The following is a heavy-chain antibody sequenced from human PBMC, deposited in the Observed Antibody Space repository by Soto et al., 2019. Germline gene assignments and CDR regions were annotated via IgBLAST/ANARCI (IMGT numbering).Heavy chain of an antibody. V-gene: IGHV5-10-1*01. D-gene: IGHD3-16*01. CDR1: GYTFSTYW. CDR2: IDTSDSYT. CDR3: AIHSLAKYYEYLLVNYNEYAPYGMDV. Sequence: PGESLKISCEGSGYTFSTYWISWVRQMPEKGLEWMGRIDTSDSYTKYNPSCQGHVSISADKSINTAYLQWSSLKASDTAIYYCAIHSLAKYYEYLLVNYNEYAPYGMDVWGQGTTVTVSS. J-gene: IGHJ6*02.